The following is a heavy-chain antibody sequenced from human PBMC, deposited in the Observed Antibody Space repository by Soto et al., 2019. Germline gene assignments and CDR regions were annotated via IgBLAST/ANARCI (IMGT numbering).Heavy chain of an antibody. CDR3: AKTRGLPSEFYH. CDR1: GFTFSDHA. J-gene: IGHJ4*02. Sequence: GGSLRLSCAASGFTFSDHAMSWVRQAPGEGLEWVSTISRAGDSAYFAVSVKGRFTISRDNSKNTLHLQMNSLRVGDTAVYFCAKTRGLPSEFYHWGQGSLVTVSS. CDR2: ISRAGDSA. V-gene: IGHV3-23*01.